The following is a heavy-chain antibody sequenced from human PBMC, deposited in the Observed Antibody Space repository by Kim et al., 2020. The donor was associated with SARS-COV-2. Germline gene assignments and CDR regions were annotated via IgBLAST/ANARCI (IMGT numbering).Heavy chain of an antibody. CDR1: GFTFSSYA. J-gene: IGHJ4*02. V-gene: IGHV3-30*04. Sequence: GGSLRLSCAASGFTFSSYAMHWVRQAPGKGLEWVAVISYDGSNKYYADSVKGRFTISRDNSKNTLYLQMNSLRAEDTAVYYCAREEIQLWLGYFDYWCQGTLFPLPS. CDR2: ISYDGSNK. D-gene: IGHD5-18*01. CDR3: AREEIQLWLGYFDY.